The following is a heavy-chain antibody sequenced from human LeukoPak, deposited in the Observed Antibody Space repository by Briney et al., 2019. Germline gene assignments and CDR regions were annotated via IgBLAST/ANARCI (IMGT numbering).Heavy chain of an antibody. Sequence: GGSLRLSCGAPGFTLSSYSMNWVRQAPGKGREGVSSLISSGAPTYYADSVKGRFTISRDNSKNTVHLQMPSLRAEHSAVYYCAKNAGYSYGLYYFDYWGQGPLVTVSS. V-gene: IGHV3-23*01. CDR1: GFTLSSYS. D-gene: IGHD5-18*01. CDR3: AKNAGYSYGLYYFDY. J-gene: IGHJ4*02. CDR2: LISSGAPT.